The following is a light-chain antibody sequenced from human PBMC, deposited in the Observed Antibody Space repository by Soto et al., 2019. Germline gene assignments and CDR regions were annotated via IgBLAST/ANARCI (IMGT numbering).Light chain of an antibody. CDR3: QQLNSYLLYT. V-gene: IGKV1-9*01. J-gene: IGKJ2*01. Sequence: DLPLTQSPSFLSASVGDRVTITCRASQGISSYLAWYQQKPGKAPKLLIYAASTLQSGVPSRFSGSGSGTEFTLTISSLQPEDFATYYCQQLNSYLLYTFGQGTKLEIK. CDR2: AAS. CDR1: QGISSY.